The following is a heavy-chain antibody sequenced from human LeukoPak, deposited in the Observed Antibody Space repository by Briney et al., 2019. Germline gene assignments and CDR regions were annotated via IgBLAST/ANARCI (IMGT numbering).Heavy chain of an antibody. CDR3: ARTRHPKLGQYYFDY. V-gene: IGHV4-59*12. Sequence: SETLSLTCPVSGGSLSGYYWSCIRQPPGKELEWIGYIYYSGSTNYNPSLKSRVTMSVDTSKNQLSLKLSSVTAADTAVYYCARTRHPKLGQYYFDYWGQGTLVTVSS. D-gene: IGHD7-27*01. CDR1: GGSLSGYY. J-gene: IGHJ4*02. CDR2: IYYSGST.